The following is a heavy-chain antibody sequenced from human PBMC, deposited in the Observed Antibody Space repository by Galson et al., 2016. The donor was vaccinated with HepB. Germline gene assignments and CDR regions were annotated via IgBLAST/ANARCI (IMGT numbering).Heavy chain of an antibody. CDR2: IYHSGST. CDR1: GFSVTDNY. D-gene: IGHD5-24*01. CDR3: TRDLADGYGLDV. V-gene: IGHV4-4*02. J-gene: IGHJ6*02. Sequence: SLRLSCAASGFSVTDNYMSWVRQAPGKGLEWIGEIYHSGSTNYNPSLKSRLTLSVDKSKNHFSLNLSSVTAADTAVYYCTRDLADGYGLDVWGQGTTVTVSS.